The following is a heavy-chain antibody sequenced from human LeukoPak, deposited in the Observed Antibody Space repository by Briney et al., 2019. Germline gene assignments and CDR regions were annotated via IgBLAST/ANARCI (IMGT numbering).Heavy chain of an antibody. J-gene: IGHJ4*02. CDR2: IYHRGRS. CDR1: GYSIRSDYY. D-gene: IGHD4-17*01. CDR3: AGGATVTKVFDY. V-gene: IGHV4-38-2*02. Sequence: SETLSLTCTVSGYSIRSDYYWGWIRQPPGKGLEWIGSIYHRGRSYYNPSLERRVTMSVDTSKIQFSLNLNSVTAADTAVYYCAGGATVTKVFDYWGQGTLVTVSS.